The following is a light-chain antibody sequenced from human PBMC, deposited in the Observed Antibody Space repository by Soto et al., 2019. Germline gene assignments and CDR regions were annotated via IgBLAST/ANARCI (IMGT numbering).Light chain of an antibody. CDR1: ENVGTN. CDR2: GSS. V-gene: IGKV3D-15*01. J-gene: IGKJ4*01. CDR3: QQYNNWGLS. Sequence: IVMTQSPATLSVSPGDEVTLSCRASENVGTNLAWYQQKPGQALRLLIYGSSTRATGIPATFSGSGSGTEFTLTISSLQSEESAIYYCQQYNNWGLSFGGGTKVEIK.